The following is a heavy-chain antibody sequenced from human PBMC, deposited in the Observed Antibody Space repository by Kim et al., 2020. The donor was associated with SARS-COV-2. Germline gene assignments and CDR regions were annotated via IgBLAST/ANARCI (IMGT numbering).Heavy chain of an antibody. CDR1: GFTFSNYW. V-gene: IGHV3-7*01. J-gene: IGHJ3*02. D-gene: IGHD5-12*01. CDR2: IKQAGTEK. Sequence: GGSLRLSCAASGFTFSNYWMSWVRQAPGKGLEWVANIKQAGTEKYYVDSVRGRFTMSRDNAKNSLYLQMNSLRAEDTAVYYCARRGYSGDHLRAFDIWGQGTMVTVSS. CDR3: ARRGYSGDHLRAFDI.